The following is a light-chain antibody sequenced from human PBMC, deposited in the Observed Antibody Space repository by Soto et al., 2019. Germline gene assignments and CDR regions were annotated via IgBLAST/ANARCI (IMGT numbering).Light chain of an antibody. CDR1: ESIDSW. Sequence: DIQMTQSPSTLSASVGDRVTITCRASESIDSWLAWHQQKPGRAPKLLISKASSLESGVPSRFSGRGSGTDFTLTISSLQPEDFGTYYCQQANSFPFIFAQGTKVDIK. CDR3: QQANSFPFI. CDR2: KAS. J-gene: IGKJ2*01. V-gene: IGKV1-5*03.